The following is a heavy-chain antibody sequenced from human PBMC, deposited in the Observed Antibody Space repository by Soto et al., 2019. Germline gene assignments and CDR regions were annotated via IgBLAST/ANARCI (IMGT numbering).Heavy chain of an antibody. CDR2: IYRTGST. Sequence: PSETLSLTCAVSGGSFTSNNWWTCVRQPPGQGLEWIWEIYRTGSTNYNPSLKSRVTISLDKSENQFSLKVTSLTAADTAVYYCASRDQGTSVDYWGQGTLVTVSS. CDR3: ASRDQGTSVDY. V-gene: IGHV4-4*02. J-gene: IGHJ4*02. CDR1: GGSFTSNNW. D-gene: IGHD1-7*01.